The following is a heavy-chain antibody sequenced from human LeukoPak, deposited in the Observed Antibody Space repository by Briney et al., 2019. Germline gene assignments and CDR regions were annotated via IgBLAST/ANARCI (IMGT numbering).Heavy chain of an antibody. CDR1: GYSFTSYG. Sequence: ASVKVSCKASGYSFTSYGITWVRQAPGQGLEWMGWISPYNGVRDYAHNLQGRVTMTTDTSTSTAYVELRSLASDDTAIYYCVRGRDFDYWGQGTLLTVSS. CDR3: VRGRDFDY. CDR2: ISPYNGVR. V-gene: IGHV1-18*01. J-gene: IGHJ4*02.